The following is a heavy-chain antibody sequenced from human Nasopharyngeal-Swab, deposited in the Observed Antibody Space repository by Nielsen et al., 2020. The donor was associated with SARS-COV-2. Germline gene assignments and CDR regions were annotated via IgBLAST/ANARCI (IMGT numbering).Heavy chain of an antibody. Sequence: SVKVSCKASGGTFSSYAISWVRQAPGQGLEWMGGIIPIFGTANYAQKFQGRVTITADESTSTAYMELSSLRSEDTAVYYCARDPSTYSSGWYGHYYYYMDVWGKGTTVTVSS. J-gene: IGHJ6*03. D-gene: IGHD6-19*01. CDR3: ARDPSTYSSGWYGHYYYYMDV. CDR1: GGTFSSYA. CDR2: IIPIFGTA. V-gene: IGHV1-69*13.